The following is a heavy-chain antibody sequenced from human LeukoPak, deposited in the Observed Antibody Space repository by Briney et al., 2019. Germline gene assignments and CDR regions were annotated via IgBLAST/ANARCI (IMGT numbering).Heavy chain of an antibody. D-gene: IGHD5-18*01. CDR1: GGSISSGSYY. CDR2: IYTSGST. CDR3: ARIKSGYSYASN. Sequence: PSQTLSLTCTVSGGSISSGSYYWSWIRQPAGQGLEWIGRIYTSGSTNYNPSLKSRVTISVDTSKNQFSLKLSSVTAADTAVYYCARIKSGYSYASNWGQGTLVTVSS. J-gene: IGHJ4*02. V-gene: IGHV4-61*02.